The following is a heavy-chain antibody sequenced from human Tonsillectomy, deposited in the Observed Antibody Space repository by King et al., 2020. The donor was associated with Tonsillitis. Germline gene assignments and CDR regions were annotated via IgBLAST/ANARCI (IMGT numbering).Heavy chain of an antibody. CDR1: GGSVSRSSYY. Sequence: QLQESGPGLVKPSETLSLTCTVSGGSVSRSSYYWGWIRQPPGKGLEWIGNIYYSGSIYYNSSLKSRVTISVETSNNQFSLKLSSVTAADTAVYYCARRPPYSSRSQDSGLDVWGQGTTVTVSS. J-gene: IGHJ6*02. D-gene: IGHD6-13*01. CDR2: IYYSGSI. CDR3: ARRPPYSSRSQDSGLDV. V-gene: IGHV4-39*07.